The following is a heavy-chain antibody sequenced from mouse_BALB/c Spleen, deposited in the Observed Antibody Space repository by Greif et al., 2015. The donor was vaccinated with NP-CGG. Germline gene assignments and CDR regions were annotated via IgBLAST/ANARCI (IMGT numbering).Heavy chain of an antibody. Sequence: EVQLQQSGAELVRSGASVKLSCTASGFNIKDYYMHWVKQRPKQGLEWIGWIDPENGDTEYAPKFQGKATMTADTSSNTAYLQLSSLTSEDTAVYYCNAVTTATGFAYWGQGTLVTVSA. CDR3: NAVTTATGFAY. J-gene: IGHJ3*01. CDR1: GFNIKDYY. D-gene: IGHD1-2*01. V-gene: IGHV14-4*02. CDR2: IDPENGDT.